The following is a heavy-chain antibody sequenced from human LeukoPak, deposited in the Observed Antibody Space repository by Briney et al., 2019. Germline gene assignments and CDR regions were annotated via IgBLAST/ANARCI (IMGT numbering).Heavy chain of an antibody. CDR2: IYYSGST. J-gene: IGHJ6*02. CDR1: GGSISSGGYY. CDR3: ARVEYSSSLYYYYYYGMDV. D-gene: IGHD6-6*01. V-gene: IGHV4-31*03. Sequence: SQTLSLTCTVSGGSISSGGYYWSWIRQHPGKGLEWIGYIYYSGSTYYNPSLKSRVIISVDTSKNQFSLKLSSVTAADTAVYYCARVEYSSSLYYYYYYGMDVWGQGTTVTVSS.